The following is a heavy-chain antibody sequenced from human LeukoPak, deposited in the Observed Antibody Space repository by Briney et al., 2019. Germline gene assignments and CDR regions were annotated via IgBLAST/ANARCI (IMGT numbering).Heavy chain of an antibody. Sequence: GGSLRLSCAASGFTFSDYFMSWIRQAPGRGLEWVAHISSTGSSIHYADSVKGRFTISRDNAKNSLYLQMNSLRAEDTAVYYCAKDRLVVAVYFDYWGQGTLVTVSS. V-gene: IGHV3-11*01. CDR3: AKDRLVVAVYFDY. CDR2: ISSTGSSI. CDR1: GFTFSDYF. J-gene: IGHJ4*02. D-gene: IGHD2-15*01.